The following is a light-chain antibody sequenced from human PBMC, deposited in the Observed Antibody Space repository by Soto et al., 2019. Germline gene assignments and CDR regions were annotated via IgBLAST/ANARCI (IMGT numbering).Light chain of an antibody. CDR3: QQSYTTHQT. J-gene: IGKJ1*01. Sequence: DIQMTQSPSSLSASVGDRVTITCRASQNINSYLNWYQQKQGKAPNLLIYDASTLQGGVPSRFSSSGWGKDLTVTISSLQPGDLATYYCQQSYTTHQTVGQWTKVDIK. V-gene: IGKV1-39*01. CDR2: DAS. CDR1: QNINSY.